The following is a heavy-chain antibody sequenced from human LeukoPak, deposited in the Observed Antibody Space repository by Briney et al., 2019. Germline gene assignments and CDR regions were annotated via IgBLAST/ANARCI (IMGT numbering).Heavy chain of an antibody. CDR1: GYTFTSYY. V-gene: IGHV1-69*04. Sequence: ASVKVSCKASGYTFTSYYMHWVRQAPGQGLEWMGRIIPILGIANYAQKFQGRVTITADKSTSTAYMELSSLRSEDTAVYYCARDPDYYDSSGYYFDYWGQGTLVTVSS. CDR3: ARDPDYYDSSGYYFDY. D-gene: IGHD3-22*01. J-gene: IGHJ4*02. CDR2: IIPILGIA.